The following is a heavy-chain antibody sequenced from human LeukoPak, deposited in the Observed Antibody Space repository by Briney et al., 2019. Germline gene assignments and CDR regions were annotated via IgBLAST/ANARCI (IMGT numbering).Heavy chain of an antibody. CDR2: INSDGINT. V-gene: IGHV3-74*01. CDR1: GFTFSNYW. J-gene: IGHJ5*02. D-gene: IGHD3-22*01. Sequence: GGSLRLSCAASGFTFSNYWMHWVRQAPGKGLVWVPRINSDGINTSYADSVKGRFTISRDNAKNTLNLQMNSLRAEDTAVYYCARDLGQYYDTSDNWFDPWGQGTLVTVSS. CDR3: ARDLGQYYDTSDNWFDP.